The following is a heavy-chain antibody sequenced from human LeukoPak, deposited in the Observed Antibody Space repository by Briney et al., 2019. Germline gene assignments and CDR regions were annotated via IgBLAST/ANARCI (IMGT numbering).Heavy chain of an antibody. Sequence: ASVKVSFKASGYTFTTYGITWVRQAPGQGRECMGWINPYNGNTNYAQKFQGRVTITTDTSTSTAYMELRSLRSDDTAVYYCARELYGRFEYWGQGTLVTVSS. D-gene: IGHD2-2*02. V-gene: IGHV1-18*01. CDR3: ARELYGRFEY. CDR2: INPYNGNT. J-gene: IGHJ4*02. CDR1: GYTFTTYG.